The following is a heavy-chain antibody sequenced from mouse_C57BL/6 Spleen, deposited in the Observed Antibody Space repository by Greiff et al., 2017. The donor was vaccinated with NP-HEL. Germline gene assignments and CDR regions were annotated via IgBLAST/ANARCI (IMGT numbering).Heavy chain of an antibody. Sequence: EVKLEESGGGLVKPGGSLKLSCAASGFTFSDYGMHWVRQAPEKGLEWVAYISSGSSTIYYADTVKGRFTISRDNAKNTLFLQMTSLRSEDTAMYYCARPYYGSSNPFAYWGQGTLVTVSA. V-gene: IGHV5-17*01. CDR2: ISSGSSTI. D-gene: IGHD1-1*01. CDR3: ARPYYGSSNPFAY. CDR1: GFTFSDYG. J-gene: IGHJ3*01.